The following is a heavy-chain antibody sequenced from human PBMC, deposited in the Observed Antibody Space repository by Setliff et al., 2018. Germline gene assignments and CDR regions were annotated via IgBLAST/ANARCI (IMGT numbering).Heavy chain of an antibody. D-gene: IGHD3-3*01. J-gene: IGHJ4*02. CDR2: VDHSGRT. V-gene: IGHV4-34*01. CDR1: GASFSNYY. CDR3: RFWSGYYKDDS. Sequence: KASETLSLTCTVYGASFSNYYWGWVRQPQEERLEWIGEVDHSGRTKYNQAIKGRVTISVDTSKNQFSLRLSSVTAAATAVYYCRFWSGYYKDDSWGQGTVVTVSS.